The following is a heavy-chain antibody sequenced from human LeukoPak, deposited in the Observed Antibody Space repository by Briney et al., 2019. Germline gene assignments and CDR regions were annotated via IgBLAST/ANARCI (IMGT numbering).Heavy chain of an antibody. Sequence: ASVKISCKASGYTFTSYDINWVRQATGQGLEWMGWMNPNSGNTGYAQKFQGRVTMTRNTSISTAYMELSSLRSEDTAVYYCARGNSNYFNYYMDVWGKGTTVTVSS. D-gene: IGHD4-11*01. CDR1: GYTFTSYD. J-gene: IGHJ6*03. CDR3: ARGNSNYFNYYMDV. V-gene: IGHV1-8*01. CDR2: MNPNSGNT.